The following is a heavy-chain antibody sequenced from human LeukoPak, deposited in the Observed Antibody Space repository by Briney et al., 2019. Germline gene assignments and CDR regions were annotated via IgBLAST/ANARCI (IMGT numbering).Heavy chain of an antibody. Sequence: GGSLRLSCAASGFTVSSNYMSWVRQAPGKGLEWVSVIYSGGSTYYADSVKGRFTISRDNSKNTLYLQMNSLRAEDTAVYYCARFPVTAAHYYSDYWGQGTLVTVSS. D-gene: IGHD6-13*01. V-gene: IGHV3-66*01. CDR2: IYSGGST. CDR1: GFTVSSNY. J-gene: IGHJ4*02. CDR3: ARFPVTAAHYYSDY.